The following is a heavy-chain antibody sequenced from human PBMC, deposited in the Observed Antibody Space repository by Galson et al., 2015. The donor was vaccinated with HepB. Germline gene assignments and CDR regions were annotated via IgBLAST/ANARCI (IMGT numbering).Heavy chain of an antibody. CDR2: IIPIFGTA. CDR1: GGTFNSYA. V-gene: IGHV1-69*13. J-gene: IGHJ5*02. Sequence: SVKVSCKASGGTFNSYAISWVRQAPGQGLEWMGGIIPIFGTANYAQKFQGRVTITADESTSTAYMELSSLRSEDTAVYYCARSIVVVPAAIMSWFDPWGQGTLVTVSS. D-gene: IGHD2-2*02. CDR3: ARSIVVVPAAIMSWFDP.